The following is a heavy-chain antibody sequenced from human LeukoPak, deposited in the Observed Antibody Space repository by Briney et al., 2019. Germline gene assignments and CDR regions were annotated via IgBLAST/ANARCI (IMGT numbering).Heavy chain of an antibody. J-gene: IGHJ3*02. D-gene: IGHD6-13*01. Sequence: PSQTLSLTCTVSGGSISSGSYYWSWIRQPAGKGLEWIGRIYTSGSTNYNPSLKSRVTISVDTSKNQFSLKLSSVTVADTAVYYCARGIAGPDAFDIWGQGTMVTVSS. V-gene: IGHV4-61*02. CDR3: ARGIAGPDAFDI. CDR1: GGSISSGSYY. CDR2: IYTSGST.